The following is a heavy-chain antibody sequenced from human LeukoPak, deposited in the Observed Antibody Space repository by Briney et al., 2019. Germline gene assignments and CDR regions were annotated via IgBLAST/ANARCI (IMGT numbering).Heavy chain of an antibody. CDR3: ARYYYDSSGYYYAFDY. D-gene: IGHD3-22*01. Sequence: SETLSLTCAVYGGSFSGYYWSWIRQPPGKGLEWIGEINHSGSTNYNPSLTSRVTISEDTSENQFSLKLSSVTAADTAVYYCARYYYDSSGYYYAFDYWGQGTLVTVSS. J-gene: IGHJ4*02. CDR2: INHSGST. V-gene: IGHV4-34*01. CDR1: GGSFSGYY.